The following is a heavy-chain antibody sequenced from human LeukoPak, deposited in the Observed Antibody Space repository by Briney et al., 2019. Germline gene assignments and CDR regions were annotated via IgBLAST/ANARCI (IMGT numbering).Heavy chain of an antibody. CDR3: ARGGTTVTPRYFQH. V-gene: IGHV3-20*04. D-gene: IGHD4-17*01. CDR2: TNWNGGST. Sequence: PGGSLRLSCAASGFTFDDYGMSWVRQAPGKGLESVSGTNWNGGSTGYADSVKGRFTISRDNAKNYLYLQMNSLRAEDTALYYCARGGTTVTPRYFQHWGQGTLVTVSS. J-gene: IGHJ1*01. CDR1: GFTFDDYG.